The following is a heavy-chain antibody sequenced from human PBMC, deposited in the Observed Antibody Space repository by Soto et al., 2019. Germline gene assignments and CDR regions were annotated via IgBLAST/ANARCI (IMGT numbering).Heavy chain of an antibody. CDR2: ISYDGSNK. Sequence: GGCVRQSCAASGFAFSSYGMHWVSQAPGKGLEWVAVISYDGSNKYYADSVKGRFTISRDNSKNTLYLQMSSLRAEDTAVYYCATPRGLAVNKKKDAFDIWGQGTMVTVSS. J-gene: IGHJ3*02. CDR1: GFAFSSYG. V-gene: IGHV3-30*03. CDR3: ATPRGLAVNKKKDAFDI. D-gene: IGHD6-19*01.